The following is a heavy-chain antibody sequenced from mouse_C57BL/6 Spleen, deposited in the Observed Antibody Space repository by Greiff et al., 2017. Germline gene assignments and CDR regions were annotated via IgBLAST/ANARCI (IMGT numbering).Heavy chain of an antibody. Sequence: VQLQQPGAELVKPGASVKLSCKASGYTFTSYWMHWVKQRPGRGLEWLGRIDPNSGGTKYNEKFKSKATLTVDKPSSTAYMQLSSLTSEDSAVYYCARSPYYYGSSYDWYFDVWGTGTTVTVSS. J-gene: IGHJ1*03. V-gene: IGHV1-72*01. CDR3: ARSPYYYGSSYDWYFDV. D-gene: IGHD1-1*01. CDR1: GYTFTSYW. CDR2: IDPNSGGT.